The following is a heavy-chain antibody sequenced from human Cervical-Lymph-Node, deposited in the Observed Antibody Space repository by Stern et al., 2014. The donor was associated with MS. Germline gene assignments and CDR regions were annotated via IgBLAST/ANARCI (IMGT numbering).Heavy chain of an antibody. D-gene: IGHD1-26*01. Sequence: EVQLVESGGGLVQPGGSLRLSCAASGFTFSSYAMNWVRQAPGKGLEWVSGISGSGGSTYYADSVKGRFTISRDNSKNTLYLQMNSLRAEDTAVYYCAKVLAAVGAITRPFDYWGQGTLVTVSS. V-gene: IGHV3-23*04. CDR1: GFTFSSYA. CDR2: ISGSGGST. CDR3: AKVLAAVGAITRPFDY. J-gene: IGHJ4*02.